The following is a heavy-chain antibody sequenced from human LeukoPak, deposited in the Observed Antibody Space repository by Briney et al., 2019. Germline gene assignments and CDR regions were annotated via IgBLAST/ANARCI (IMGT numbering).Heavy chain of an antibody. CDR3: ARDSLYGVVDY. D-gene: IGHD4-17*01. CDR2: INPSSGST. J-gene: IGHJ4*02. V-gene: IGHV1-46*01. CDR1: GYTFTSYY. Sequence: ASVKVSCKASGYTFTSYYMHWVRQAPGQGLEWMGIINPSSGSTSYAQKFQGRVTMTRDTSTSTVYMYLSSLRSEDTAVYYCARDSLYGVVDYWGQGTLVTVSS.